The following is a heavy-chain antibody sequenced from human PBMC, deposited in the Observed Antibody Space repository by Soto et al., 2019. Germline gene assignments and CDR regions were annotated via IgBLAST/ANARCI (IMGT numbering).Heavy chain of an antibody. J-gene: IGHJ4*02. D-gene: IGHD2-15*01. CDR1: GFTFSNFG. CDR2: ISSDGSDK. V-gene: IGHV3-30*18. Sequence: QVQLVESGGGVVQPGRSLRLSCAASGFTFSNFGMHWVRQAPGKGLEWVAVISSDGSDKYYSDSVKGRFTISRDNSKNTLCLQMNSLRVEDTAGYYCAKGSEVARQELDYWGQGTLVTVSS. CDR3: AKGSEVARQELDY.